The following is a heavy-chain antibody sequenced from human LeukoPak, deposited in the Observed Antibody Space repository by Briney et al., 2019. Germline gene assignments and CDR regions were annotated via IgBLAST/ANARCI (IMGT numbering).Heavy chain of an antibody. V-gene: IGHV1-8*01. CDR1: GYTFTSYD. Sequence: ASVTVSCKASGYTFTSYDINWVRQATGQGLEWMGWMNPNSGNTGYAQKFQGRVTMTRNTSISTAYMELSSLRSEDTAGYYCARSPAYSAYYYYYYMDVWGKGTTVTVSS. CDR3: ARSPAYSAYYYYYYMDV. CDR2: MNPNSGNT. J-gene: IGHJ6*03. D-gene: IGHD2-15*01.